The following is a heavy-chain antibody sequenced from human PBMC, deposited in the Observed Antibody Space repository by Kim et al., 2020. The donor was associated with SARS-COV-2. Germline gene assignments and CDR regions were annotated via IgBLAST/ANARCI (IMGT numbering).Heavy chain of an antibody. CDR3: AKVRGASSGWYYFDY. V-gene: IGHV3-30*18. D-gene: IGHD6-19*01. CDR1: GFTFSSYG. CDR2: ISYDGSNK. J-gene: IGHJ4*02. Sequence: GGSLRLSCAASGFTFSSYGMHWVRQAPGKGLEWVAVISYDGSNKYYADSVKGRFTISRDNSKNTLYLQMNSLRAEDTAVYYCAKVRGASSGWYYFDYWGQGTLVTVSS.